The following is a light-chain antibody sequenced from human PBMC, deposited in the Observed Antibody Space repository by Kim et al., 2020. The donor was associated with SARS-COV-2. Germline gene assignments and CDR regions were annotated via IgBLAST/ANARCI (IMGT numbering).Light chain of an antibody. Sequence: ASVGDRVTITCRASQSISTWLAWYQQKPGKAPKVLIYKASSLPSGVPSRFSGSGSGTEFTLTISSLQPDDFANYYCQEYISYSRTFGQGTKVDIK. CDR1: QSISTW. J-gene: IGKJ1*01. CDR2: KAS. V-gene: IGKV1-5*03. CDR3: QEYISYSRT.